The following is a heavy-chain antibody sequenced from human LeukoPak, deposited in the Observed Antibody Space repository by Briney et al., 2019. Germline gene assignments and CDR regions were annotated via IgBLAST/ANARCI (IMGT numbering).Heavy chain of an antibody. CDR2: ISSSSIYI. Sequence: GGSLRLSCAASGFTFNVYNMNWVRQAPGKGLEWVSSISSSSIYIYHADSVKGRFTISRDNANNSLYLRMNSLRAEDTAVYYCARDQRFGHFDSWGQGTLVTVSS. V-gene: IGHV3-21*01. D-gene: IGHD3-10*01. CDR3: ARDQRFGHFDS. J-gene: IGHJ4*02. CDR1: GFTFNVYN.